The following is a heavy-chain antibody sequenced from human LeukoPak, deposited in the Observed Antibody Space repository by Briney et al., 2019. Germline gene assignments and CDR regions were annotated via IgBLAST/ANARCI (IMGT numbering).Heavy chain of an antibody. V-gene: IGHV1-3*01. CDR2: INAGNGNT. CDR3: ARDGDYGDPMDPPRAFDY. J-gene: IGHJ4*02. D-gene: IGHD4-17*01. CDR1: GYTFTSYA. Sequence: ASVKVSCKASGYTFTSYAMHWVRQAPGQRLEWMGWINAGNGNTKYSQKFQGRVTITRDTSASTAYMEPSSLRSEDTAVYYCARDGDYGDPMDPPRAFDYWGQGTLVTVSS.